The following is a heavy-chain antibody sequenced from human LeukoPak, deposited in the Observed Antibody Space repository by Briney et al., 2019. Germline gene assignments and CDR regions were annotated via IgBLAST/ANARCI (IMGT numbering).Heavy chain of an antibody. CDR2: IYPGDSDT. Sequence: GESLKISCKGSGYSFTSYWIGWVRQMPGKGLECMGIIYPGDSDTRYRPSFQGQVTISADKSISTAYLQWSSLKASDTAMYYCARCRYCSSTSCYRVVHFDYWGQGILVTVSS. CDR3: ARCRYCSSTSCYRVVHFDY. CDR1: GYSFTSYW. J-gene: IGHJ4*02. V-gene: IGHV5-51*01. D-gene: IGHD2-2*02.